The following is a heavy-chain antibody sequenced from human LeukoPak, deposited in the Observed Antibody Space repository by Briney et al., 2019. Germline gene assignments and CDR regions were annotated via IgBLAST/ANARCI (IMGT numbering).Heavy chain of an antibody. Sequence: GGSLRLSCAASGFTFSSYSMNWVRQAPGKGLEWVSSISSSSSYIYYADSVKGRFTISRDNAKNSLYLQMTSLRAENTAVYYCAREPITIFGVVIIWSQRTLATVYS. D-gene: IGHD3-3*01. CDR1: GFTFSSYS. V-gene: IGHV3-21*01. CDR3: AREPITIFGVVII. CDR2: ISSSSSYI. J-gene: IGHJ1*01.